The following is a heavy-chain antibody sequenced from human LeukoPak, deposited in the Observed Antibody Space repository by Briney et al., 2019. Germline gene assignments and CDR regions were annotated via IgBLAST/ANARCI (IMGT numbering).Heavy chain of an antibody. V-gene: IGHV3-33*01. CDR3: ARSSVVPAPADY. Sequence: GRSLRLSCAASGFPFSTYGLHWVRQAPGKGLEWVAVIWYDGSNKYYADSVKGRFTISRDNSKNTLYLQMNSLRADDTAVYYCARSSVVPAPADYWGQGTLVTVSS. D-gene: IGHD2-2*01. J-gene: IGHJ4*02. CDR1: GFPFSTYG. CDR2: IWYDGSNK.